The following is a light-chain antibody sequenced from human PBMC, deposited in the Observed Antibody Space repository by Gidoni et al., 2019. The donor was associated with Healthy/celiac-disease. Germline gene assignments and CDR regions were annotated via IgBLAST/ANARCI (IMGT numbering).Light chain of an antibody. CDR3: QQLNSYPIT. CDR2: AAS. J-gene: IGKJ5*01. Sequence: DIQLTQSPSFLSASVGDRVTITCRASQGISSYLAWYQQKPGKAPKLLIYAASTLQSGVPSRFSGSGSWTEFTLTISSLQPEDFATYYCQQLNSYPITFGQXTRLEIK. V-gene: IGKV1-9*01. CDR1: QGISSY.